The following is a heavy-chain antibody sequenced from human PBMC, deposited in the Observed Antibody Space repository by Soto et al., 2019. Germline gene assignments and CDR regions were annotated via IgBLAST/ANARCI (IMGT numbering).Heavy chain of an antibody. CDR3: ARGIHSSGWENGPAPFDY. D-gene: IGHD6-19*01. Sequence: QLQLQESGSGLVKPSQTLSLTCAVSGGSISRGGYSWSWIRQPPGKGLEGIGYIYHSGSTYYNPSLKSRVTISVDRSKNQFSLKLRSVTAADTALYCCARGIHSSGWENGPAPFDYWGQGNLVTVSS. V-gene: IGHV4-30-2*01. J-gene: IGHJ4*02. CDR2: IYHSGST. CDR1: GGSISRGGYS.